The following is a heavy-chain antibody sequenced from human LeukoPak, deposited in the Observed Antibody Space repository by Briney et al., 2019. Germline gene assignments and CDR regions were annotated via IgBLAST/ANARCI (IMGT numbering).Heavy chain of an antibody. CDR3: ARDRLHCSGGSCYSQLFDY. D-gene: IGHD2-15*01. CDR2: ISPDGSII. Sequence: GGSLRLSCAASGFTFSTYWMHWVRQAPGKGLVWVSRISPDGSIISYADSVEGRFTISRDNSKKTLYLQMNSLRAGDTAVYYCARDRLHCSGGSCYSQLFDYWGQGTLVTVSS. J-gene: IGHJ4*02. V-gene: IGHV3-74*01. CDR1: GFTFSTYW.